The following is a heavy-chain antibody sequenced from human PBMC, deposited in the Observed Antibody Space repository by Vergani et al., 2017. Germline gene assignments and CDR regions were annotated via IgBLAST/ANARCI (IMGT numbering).Heavy chain of an antibody. CDR3: ARGGTYCGGDCYAPGAFDI. J-gene: IGHJ3*02. CDR2: IVVGSGNT. CDR1: GFTFTSSA. V-gene: IGHV1-58*01. D-gene: IGHD2-21*02. Sequence: QMQLVQSGPEVKKPGTSVKVSCKASGFTFTSSAVQWVRQARGQRLEWIGWIVVGSGNTNYAQKFQERVTITRDMSTSTAYMELSSLRSEDTAVYYCARGGTYCGGDCYAPGAFDIWGQGTMVTVSS.